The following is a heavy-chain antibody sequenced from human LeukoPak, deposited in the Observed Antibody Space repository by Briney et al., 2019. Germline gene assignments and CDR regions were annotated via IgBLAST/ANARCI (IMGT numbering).Heavy chain of an antibody. CDR2: INAGNGNT. J-gene: IGHJ4*02. Sequence: ASVKVSCKASGFTFTTYTTHWVRQAPGQRLEWMGWINAGNGNTKYSQKFQDRVTITRDSSASAAYMQLSSLRSEDTAVYYCARVHDDSHVWDGYWGQGTLVTVSS. V-gene: IGHV1-3*01. D-gene: IGHD3-16*01. CDR1: GFTFTTYT. CDR3: ARVHDDSHVWDGY.